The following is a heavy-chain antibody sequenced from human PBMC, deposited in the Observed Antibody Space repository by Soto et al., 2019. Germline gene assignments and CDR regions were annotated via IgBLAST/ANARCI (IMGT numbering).Heavy chain of an antibody. CDR2: IYYRGNT. V-gene: IGHV4-30-4*01. J-gene: IGHJ4*02. CDR3: ARVDSYGCYFDY. Sequence: QVQLQESGPGLVKPSQTLPLSCSVSGGSISSGDYYWSWIRQPPGKGLEWIGYIYYRGNTYYNPSLKRRLTISVDTSKNQFSLKLSSVTAADTAVYYCARVDSYGCYFDYWGQGTLVTVSS. CDR1: GGSISSGDYY. D-gene: IGHD5-18*01.